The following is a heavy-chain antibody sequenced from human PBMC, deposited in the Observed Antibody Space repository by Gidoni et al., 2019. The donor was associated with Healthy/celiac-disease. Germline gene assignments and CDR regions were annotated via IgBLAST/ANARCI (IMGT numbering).Heavy chain of an antibody. D-gene: IGHD5-12*01. V-gene: IGHV3-21*01. J-gene: IGHJ4*02. Sequence: WVSSISSSSSYIYYADSVKGRFTISRDNAKNSLYLQMNSLRAEDKAVYYCARDYEMATICDYWGQGTLDTVSS. CDR3: ARDYEMATICDY. CDR2: ISSSSSYI.